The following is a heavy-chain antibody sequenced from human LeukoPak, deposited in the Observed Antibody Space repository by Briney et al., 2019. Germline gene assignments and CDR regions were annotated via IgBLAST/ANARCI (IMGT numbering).Heavy chain of an antibody. CDR2: IYYSGGP. D-gene: IGHD5-24*01. Sequence: SETLSLTCTVSGGSISSGDYSWSWIRQPPGKGLEWIGYIYYSGGPAYNPSLRSRVTMSVDTSKNQLSLRVSSVTAADTAVYYCARGSSDNAYKYAYWGQGTLVTVSS. V-gene: IGHV4-61*08. CDR1: GGSISSGDYS. CDR3: ARGSSDNAYKYAY. J-gene: IGHJ4*02.